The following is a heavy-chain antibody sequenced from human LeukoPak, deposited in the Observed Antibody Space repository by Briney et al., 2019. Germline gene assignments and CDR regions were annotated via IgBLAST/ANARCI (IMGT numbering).Heavy chain of an antibody. CDR3: ARDRGSRYYYYYMDV. Sequence: GGTLRLSCAASGFTFSSYGMSWVRQAPGKGLEWVSAISGSGGTTYYADSVKGRFTISRDNSKNTLYLQMNSLRAEDTAVYYCARDRGSRYYYYYMDVWGKGTTVTVSS. J-gene: IGHJ6*03. D-gene: IGHD3-10*01. CDR2: ISGSGGTT. CDR1: GFTFSSYG. V-gene: IGHV3-23*01.